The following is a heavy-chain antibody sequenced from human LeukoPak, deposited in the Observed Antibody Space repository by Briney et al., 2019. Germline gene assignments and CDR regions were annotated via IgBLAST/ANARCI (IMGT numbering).Heavy chain of an antibody. V-gene: IGHV3-7*01. D-gene: IGHD2-15*01. CDR2: IKQDGSEK. J-gene: IGHJ4*02. CDR1: GLTFISYW. CDR3: ARSRRWFPFDY. Sequence: GGSLRLSCAASGLTFISYWMSWFGKVPGKGLEWVANIKQDGSEKYYVDSVKGRFTISRDNAKNSLYLQMNSLRAEDTAVYYCARSRRWFPFDYWGQGTLVTVSS.